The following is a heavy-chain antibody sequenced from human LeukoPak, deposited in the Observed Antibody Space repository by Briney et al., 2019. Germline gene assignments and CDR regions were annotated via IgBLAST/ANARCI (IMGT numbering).Heavy chain of an antibody. CDR2: INTNTGNP. D-gene: IGHD3-9*01. Sequence: ASVKVSCKASGYTFTSYAMNWGRQAPGQGLEWMGWINTNTGNPTYAQGFTGRFVVSLDTSVSTAYLQISSLKAEDTAVYYCARDLGWDYDILTGYYNGRTFDYWGQEPWSPSPQ. CDR3: ARDLGWDYDILTGYYNGRTFDY. J-gene: IGHJ4*01. CDR1: GYTFTSYA. V-gene: IGHV7-4-1*02.